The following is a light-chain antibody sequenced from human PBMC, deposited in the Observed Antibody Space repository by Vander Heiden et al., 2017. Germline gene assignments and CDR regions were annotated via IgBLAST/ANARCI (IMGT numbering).Light chain of an antibody. Sequence: DIVLTQYPGTLSLSPRERATLSCRASQSGSSSYLAWYQQKPGQAPRLLSYGASSRATGIPDRFSGSGSGTDFTLTISRLEPEDFAVYYCQQYGSSPEWTFGQGTKVEIK. J-gene: IGKJ1*01. V-gene: IGKV3-20*01. CDR3: QQYGSSPEWT. CDR2: GAS. CDR1: QSGSSSY.